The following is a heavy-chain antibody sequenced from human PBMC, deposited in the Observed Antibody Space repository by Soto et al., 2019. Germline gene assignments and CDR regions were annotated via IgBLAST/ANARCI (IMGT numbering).Heavy chain of an antibody. D-gene: IGHD5-12*01. CDR1: GGSVSSGSFY. Sequence: SETLSLTCTVSGGSVSSGSFYWSWIRRPPGKGLEWIGYFYDSGSTNYNPSLRSRVTMSVDTSKNQFSLKLSSVTAADTAVYYCAASAPPATNYYYAMDVWGQGTTVPVSS. V-gene: IGHV4-61*01. CDR2: FYDSGST. J-gene: IGHJ6*02. CDR3: AASAPPATNYYYAMDV.